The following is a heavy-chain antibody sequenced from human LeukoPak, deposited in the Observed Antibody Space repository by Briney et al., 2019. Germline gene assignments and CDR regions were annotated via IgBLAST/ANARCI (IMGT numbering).Heavy chain of an antibody. CDR2: IYYSGST. CDR1: GGSISSGGYY. Sequence: PSETLSLTCTVSGGSISSGGYYCSWIRQHPGKGLEWIGYIYYSGSTYYNPSLKSRVTISVDTSKNQFSLKLSSVTAADTAVYYCARMRGHIVVVTAPNLYYFDYWGQGTLVTVSS. D-gene: IGHD2-21*02. J-gene: IGHJ4*02. CDR3: ARMRGHIVVVTAPNLYYFDY. V-gene: IGHV4-31*03.